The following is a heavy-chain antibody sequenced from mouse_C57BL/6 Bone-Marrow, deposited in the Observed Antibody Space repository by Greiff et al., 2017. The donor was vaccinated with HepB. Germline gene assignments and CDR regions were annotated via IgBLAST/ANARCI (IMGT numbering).Heavy chain of an antibody. V-gene: IGHV1-80*01. Sequence: VQLQQSGAELVKPGASVKISCKASGYAFSSYWMNWVKQRPGKGLEWIGQIYPGDGDTNYNGKFKGKATLTADKSSSTAYMQLSSLTSEDSAVYFCARKNYGRSYDYWGQGTTLTVSS. CDR1: GYAFSSYW. J-gene: IGHJ2*01. CDR2: IYPGDGDT. CDR3: ARKNYGRSYDY. D-gene: IGHD1-1*01.